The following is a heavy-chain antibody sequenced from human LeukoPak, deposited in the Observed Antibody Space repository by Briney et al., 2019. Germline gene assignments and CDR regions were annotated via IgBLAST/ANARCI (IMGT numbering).Heavy chain of an antibody. V-gene: IGHV3-30*04. Sequence: GRSLRLSCAASGFTFSSYAMHWVRQAPGKGLEWVAVISYDGSNKYYADSVKGRFTISRDNSKNTLYLQMNSLRAEDTAVYYCARGPYSSGYFYYFDYWGQGTLVTVSS. CDR2: ISYDGSNK. D-gene: IGHD3-22*01. J-gene: IGHJ4*02. CDR3: ARGPYSSGYFYYFDY. CDR1: GFTFSSYA.